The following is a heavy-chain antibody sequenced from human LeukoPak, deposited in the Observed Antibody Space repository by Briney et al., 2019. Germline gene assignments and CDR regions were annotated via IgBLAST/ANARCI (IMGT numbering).Heavy chain of an antibody. CDR3: GRDRVGGRGYSLDY. J-gene: IGHJ4*02. CDR2: ISSSGSTI. V-gene: IGHV3-48*03. Sequence: SGGSLRLSCAASGFTFSSYEMNWVPQAPGKGLEWGTYISSSGSTIYYADYVKGRFTVSRDNAKNSLYLQMNNLRAEDTALYYCGRDRVGGRGYSLDYLGQGTLVTVSS. CDR1: GFTFSSYE. D-gene: IGHD5-18*01.